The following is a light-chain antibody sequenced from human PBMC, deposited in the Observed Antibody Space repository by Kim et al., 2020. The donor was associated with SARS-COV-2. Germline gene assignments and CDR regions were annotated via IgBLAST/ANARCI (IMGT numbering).Light chain of an antibody. V-gene: IGLV3-1*01. CDR2: QSV. J-gene: IGLJ2*01. CDR3: QAWSTNTGEV. Sequence: ARQAGSISCSGDTLGKGYASWQQQRAGQSPVLIFYQSVKRPGGIHGRFGGSNSGNTATLTIRGNQSEDEADYYWQAWSTNTGEVFGGGTKVTVL. CDR1: TLGKGY.